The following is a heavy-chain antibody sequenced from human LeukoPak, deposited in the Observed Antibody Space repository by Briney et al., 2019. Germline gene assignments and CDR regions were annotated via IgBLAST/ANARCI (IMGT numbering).Heavy chain of an antibody. CDR2: IYYRGSP. CDR3: ARGGVVGTMLRGINWFDP. CDR1: GVPISNYY. V-gene: IGHV4-59*01. Sequence: SETLSLACPVSGVPISNYYWNWIRQSPGKGREWIGYIYYRGSPDNNPSLQSRVTILVDMSKNQFSLELSSVTAADTAVYYCARGGVVGTMLRGINWFDPWGQGTLVSVSS. J-gene: IGHJ5*02. D-gene: IGHD3-10*01.